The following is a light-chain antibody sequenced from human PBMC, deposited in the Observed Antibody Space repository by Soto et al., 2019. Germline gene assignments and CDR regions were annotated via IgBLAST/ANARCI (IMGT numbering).Light chain of an antibody. J-gene: IGLJ2*01. CDR3: QTWGIGNRV. Sequence: QLVLTQSPSASASLGASVKLTCTLSSGHSNYAIAWHQQQPEKGPRYLMKVNSDGSHTKGDGIPDRFSGSGSGAERYLTISSLQSEDEADYYCQTWGIGNRVFGAGTKLTVL. V-gene: IGLV4-69*01. CDR1: SGHSNYA. CDR2: VNSDGSH.